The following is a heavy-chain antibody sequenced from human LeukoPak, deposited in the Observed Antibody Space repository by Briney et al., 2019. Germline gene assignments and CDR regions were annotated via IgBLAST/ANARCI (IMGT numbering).Heavy chain of an antibody. Sequence: SETLSLTCAVYGGSFSGYYWSWIRQPPGKGLEWIGEINHSGSTNYNPSLKSRVTISVDTSKNQFSLRLSSVTAADTAVYYCASRTVEYSSSFWFDPWGQGTLVTVSS. CDR1: GGSFSGYY. V-gene: IGHV4-34*01. J-gene: IGHJ5*02. D-gene: IGHD6-6*01. CDR3: ASRTVEYSSSFWFDP. CDR2: INHSGST.